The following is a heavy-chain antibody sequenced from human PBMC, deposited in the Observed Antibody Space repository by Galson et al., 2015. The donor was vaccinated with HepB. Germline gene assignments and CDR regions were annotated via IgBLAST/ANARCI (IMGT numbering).Heavy chain of an antibody. J-gene: IGHJ6*02. CDR3: ASFLHIVATMDDGMDV. CDR1: GYTFTTYG. CDR2: ISPYDGST. D-gene: IGHD5-12*01. Sequence: SVKVSCKASGYTFTTYGVSWVRQAPGQGLEWMGWISPYDGSTNYEQKVQGRVTMTTDTSTSTAYMELRSLRSDDTAVYYCASFLHIVATMDDGMDVWGQGTTVTVSS. V-gene: IGHV1-18*01.